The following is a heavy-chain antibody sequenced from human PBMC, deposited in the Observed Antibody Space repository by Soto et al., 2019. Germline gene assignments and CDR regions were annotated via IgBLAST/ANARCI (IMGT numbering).Heavy chain of an antibody. CDR3: ARGTGTLYY. D-gene: IGHD1-1*01. CDR1: GGSISSYY. CDR2: IYYSGST. V-gene: IGHV4-59*01. J-gene: IGHJ4*02. Sequence: PETLSLTCXVSGGSISSYYWSWIRQPPGKGLEWIGYIYYSGSTNYNPSLKSRVIISVDTSKNQFSLKLSSVTAADTAVYYCARGTGTLYYWGQGTLVTVSS.